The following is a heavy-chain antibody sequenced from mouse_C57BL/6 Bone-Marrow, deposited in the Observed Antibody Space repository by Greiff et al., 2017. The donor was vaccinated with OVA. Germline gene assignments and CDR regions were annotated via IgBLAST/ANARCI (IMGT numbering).Heavy chain of an antibody. CDR3: ARHEYYGSSPAWFAY. Sequence: EVQRVESGGDLVKPGGSLKLSCAASGFTFSSYGMSWVRQTPDKRLEWVATISSGGSYTYYPDSVKGRFTISRDNAKNTLYLQMSSLKSEDTAMYYCARHEYYGSSPAWFAYWGQGTLVTVSA. CDR2: ISSGGSYT. V-gene: IGHV5-6*01. D-gene: IGHD1-1*01. J-gene: IGHJ3*01. CDR1: GFTFSSYG.